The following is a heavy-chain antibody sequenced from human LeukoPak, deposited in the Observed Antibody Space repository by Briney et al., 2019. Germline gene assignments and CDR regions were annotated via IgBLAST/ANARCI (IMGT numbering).Heavy chain of an antibody. CDR1: GGSFSGYY. CDR2: INHSGST. V-gene: IGHV4-34*01. Sequence: SETLSLTCAVYGGSFSGYYWSWIRQPPGKGLEWIGEINHSGSTNYNPSLKSRVTISVDTSKNQFSLKLSSVTAADTAVYYCARWSIAAAANLSFDPWGQGTLVTVSS. CDR3: ARWSIAAAANLSFDP. D-gene: IGHD6-13*01. J-gene: IGHJ5*02.